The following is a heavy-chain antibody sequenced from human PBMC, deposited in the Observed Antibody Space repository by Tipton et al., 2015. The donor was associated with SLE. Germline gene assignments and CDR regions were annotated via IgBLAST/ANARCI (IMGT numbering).Heavy chain of an antibody. CDR2: IWYDGSNK. CDR3: ARENSGSRDSYYYGMGV. J-gene: IGHJ6*02. CDR1: GFTFSSYG. V-gene: IGHV3-33*01. Sequence: SGFTFSSYGMHWVRQAPGKGLEWVAVIWYDGSNKYYADSVKGRFTISGDNSKNTLYLQMNSLRAEDTAVYYCARENSGSRDSYYYGMGVWGQGTTVTVSS. D-gene: IGHD1-26*01.